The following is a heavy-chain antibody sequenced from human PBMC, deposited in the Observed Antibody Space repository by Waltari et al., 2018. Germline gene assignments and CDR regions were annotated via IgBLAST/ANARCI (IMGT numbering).Heavy chain of an antibody. J-gene: IGHJ3*02. V-gene: IGHV3-15*01. Sequence: EVQLVESGGGLVKPGGCLRLSCAASGFTFSNAWMSWVSQALAKVLEWVGRIKSKTDGGTTDYAEPVKGRFTISRDDSKNTLYLQMNSLKTEDTAVYYCHYGGSYSWRTFYAFDIWGQGTMVTVSS. CDR1: GFTFSNAW. D-gene: IGHD1-26*01. CDR2: IKSKTDGGTT. CDR3: HYGGSYSWRTFYAFDI.